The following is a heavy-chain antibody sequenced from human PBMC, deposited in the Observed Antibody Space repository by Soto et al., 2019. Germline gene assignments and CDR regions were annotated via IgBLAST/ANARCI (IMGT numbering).Heavy chain of an antibody. J-gene: IGHJ4*02. CDR2: IYGDGRT. CDR1: GSTVRSNH. CDR3: ARDLRDYGDYLR. V-gene: IGHV3-66*01. D-gene: IGHD4-17*01. Sequence: EVQVVESGGALVQPGGSLRLSCAVSGSTVRSNHMSWVRQAPGKGLECVSVIYGDGRTYYADPVKGRFTVSRDNSKTTVYLQMNNRRADDTAIYCSARDLRDYGDYLRWGQGTLVAVSS.